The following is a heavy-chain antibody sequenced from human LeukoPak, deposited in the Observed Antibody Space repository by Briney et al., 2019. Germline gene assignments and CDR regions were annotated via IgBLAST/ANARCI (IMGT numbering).Heavy chain of an antibody. CDR1: GFTFGSYG. J-gene: IGHJ5*02. V-gene: IGHV3-33*06. CDR3: AKLYSGGAWFDP. CDR2: IWYDGSNK. D-gene: IGHD1-26*01. Sequence: ESGGSLRLSCAASGFTFGSYGMHWVRQAPGKGLEWVAVIWYDGSNKYYADSVKGRFTISRDNSKNTLYLQMNSLRAEDTAVYYCAKLYSGGAWFDPWGQGTLVTVSS.